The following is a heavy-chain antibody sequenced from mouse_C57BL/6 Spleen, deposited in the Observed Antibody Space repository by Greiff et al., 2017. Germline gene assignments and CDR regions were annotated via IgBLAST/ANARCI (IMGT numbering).Heavy chain of an antibody. D-gene: IGHD3-1*01. CDR1: GYTFTSYR. CDR2: IDPSDSNT. CDR3: ASTLVGRYLDV. Sequence: VQLQQSGAELVKPGASVKLSCKASGYTFTSYRMQWVKQRPGQGLEWIGEIDPSDSNTNYNQKFKGKATLTVDTSSSTAYMQPSSLTSEDSAVCYCASTLVGRYLDVWGTGTTVTVSS. J-gene: IGHJ1*03. V-gene: IGHV1-50*01.